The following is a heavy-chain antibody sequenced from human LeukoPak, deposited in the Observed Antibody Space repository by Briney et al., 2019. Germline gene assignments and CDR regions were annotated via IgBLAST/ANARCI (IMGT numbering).Heavy chain of an antibody. D-gene: IGHD3-3*01. J-gene: IGHJ5*02. V-gene: IGHV3-23*01. CDR3: AREHDLWHEEGNWFDT. Sequence: PGGPLRLSCLASGFTLSSSSMSWVRQAPGKGLEWVSAINPGDDNTYYADSVKGRFTVSRDNSKNTLYLQLNTLRAEDTAVYYCAREHDLWHEEGNWFDTWGQGTLVTVSS. CDR2: INPGDDNT. CDR1: GFTLSSSS.